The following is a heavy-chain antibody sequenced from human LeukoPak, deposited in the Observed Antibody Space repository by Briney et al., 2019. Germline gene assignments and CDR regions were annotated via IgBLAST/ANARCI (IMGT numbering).Heavy chain of an antibody. CDR3: AKYDSGSTIFYFDY. D-gene: IGHD3-10*01. Sequence: PGGSLRLSCAASGFTFSSYAVSWVRQAPGKGLEWVSAISGSGGSTYYADSVKGRLTISRDNSKNTLYLQMKSLRAEDAAVYYCAKYDSGSTIFYFDYWGQGTLVTVSS. V-gene: IGHV3-23*01. CDR2: ISGSGGST. J-gene: IGHJ4*02. CDR1: GFTFSSYA.